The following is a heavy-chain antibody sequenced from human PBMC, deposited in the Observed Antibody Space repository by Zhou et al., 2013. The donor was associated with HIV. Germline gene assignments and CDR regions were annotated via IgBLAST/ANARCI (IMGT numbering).Heavy chain of an antibody. D-gene: IGHD3-3*01. CDR3: ARGKQYYDFWSAYPYFFDY. CDR2: INPNSGGT. J-gene: IGHJ4*02. CDR1: GYTFTGNY. Sequence: VQLVQSGAEVKKPGASVKVSCKASGYTFTGNYIHWVRQAPGQGLEWMGWINPNSGGTNYAQKFQVRVTMTRDTSIRTAYMELSRLRSDDTAVYYCARGKQYYDFWSAYPYFFDYWAWEPWSPSPQ. V-gene: IGHV1-2*02.